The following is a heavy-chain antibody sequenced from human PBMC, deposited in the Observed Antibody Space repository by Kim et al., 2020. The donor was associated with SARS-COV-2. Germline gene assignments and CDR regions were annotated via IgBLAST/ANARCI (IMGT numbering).Heavy chain of an antibody. Sequence: SETLSLTCTVSGGSVSSGSYYWSWIRQPPGKGLEWIGYIYYSGSTNYNPSLKSRVTISVDTSKNQFSLKLSSVTAADTAVYYCARTRLGIAVAGGGGPFDYWGQGTLVTVSS. J-gene: IGHJ4*02. V-gene: IGHV4-61*01. CDR1: GGSVSSGSYY. D-gene: IGHD6-19*01. CDR3: ARTRLGIAVAGGGGPFDY. CDR2: IYYSGST.